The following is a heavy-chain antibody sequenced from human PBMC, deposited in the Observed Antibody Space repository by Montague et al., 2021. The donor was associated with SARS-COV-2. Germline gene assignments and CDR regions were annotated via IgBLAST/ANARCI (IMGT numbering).Heavy chain of an antibody. V-gene: IGHV4-59*01. CDR1: GGSISSYY. CDR3: ARGFDY. CDR2: IYYSGST. J-gene: IGHJ4*02. Sequence: SETLSLTCTVSGGSISSYYWSWIRQPPGKGLEWIGYIYYSGSTNYNSSLKSRVTISVDTSKNQFSLKLSSVTAADTAVYYCARGFDYWGQGTLVTVSS.